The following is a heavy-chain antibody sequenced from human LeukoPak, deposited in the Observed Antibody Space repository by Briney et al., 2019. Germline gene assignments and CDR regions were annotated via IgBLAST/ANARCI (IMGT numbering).Heavy chain of an antibody. CDR3: ARELAAAGIRWFDP. Sequence: SETLSLTCTVSGGSISSYYWSWIRQPPGKGLEWIGYIYYSGSTNYNPSLKSRVTISVDTSKNQFSLKLSSVTAADTAVYYCARELAAAGIRWFDPWGQGTLVTVSS. J-gene: IGHJ5*02. CDR1: GGSISSYY. CDR2: IYYSGST. D-gene: IGHD6-13*01. V-gene: IGHV4-59*01.